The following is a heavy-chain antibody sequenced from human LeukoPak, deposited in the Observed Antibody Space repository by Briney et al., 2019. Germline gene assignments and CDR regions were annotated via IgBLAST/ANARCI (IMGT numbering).Heavy chain of an antibody. CDR1: GGSVSSYY. CDR2: IYHSGST. V-gene: IGHV4-59*02. Sequence: SETLSLTCTVSGGSVSSYYWSWIRQPPGKGLEWIGYIYHSGSTNYNPSLKSRVTISVDTSKNQFSLKLSSVTAADTAVYYCARDQWRLGNYYYDSSGYSGAFDIWGQGTMVTVSS. D-gene: IGHD3-22*01. CDR3: ARDQWRLGNYYYDSSGYSGAFDI. J-gene: IGHJ3*02.